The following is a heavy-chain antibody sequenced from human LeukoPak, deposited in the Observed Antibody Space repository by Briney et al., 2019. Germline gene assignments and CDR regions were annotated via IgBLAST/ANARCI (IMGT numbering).Heavy chain of an antibody. CDR3: ASGDNDYGDYAGY. J-gene: IGHJ4*02. D-gene: IGHD4-17*01. CDR2: IKQDGSEK. Sequence: GGSLRLSCAASGFTFSSYWMSWVRQAPGKGLEWVANIKQDGSEKYYVDSVKGRFTISRDNAKNSLYLQMNSLRAEDTAVYYCASGDNDYGDYAGYWGQGTLVTVSS. V-gene: IGHV3-7*01. CDR1: GFTFSSYW.